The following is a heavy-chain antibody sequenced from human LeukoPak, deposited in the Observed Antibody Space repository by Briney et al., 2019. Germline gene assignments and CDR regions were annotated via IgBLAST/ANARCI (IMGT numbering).Heavy chain of an antibody. CDR2: THVANDYT. J-gene: IGHJ4*02. Sequence: GASVKVSCKASGYTFTHYAVHWVRQAPGQRLEWMGWTHVANDYTESSQKFQDRLIITSDPSATTVYMELSSLRSEDTAVYYCARDDFSTYAGLNYFDYWGQGSLVTVSS. CDR1: GYTFTHYA. V-gene: IGHV1-3*01. CDR3: ARDDFSTYAGLNYFDY. D-gene: IGHD4-11*01.